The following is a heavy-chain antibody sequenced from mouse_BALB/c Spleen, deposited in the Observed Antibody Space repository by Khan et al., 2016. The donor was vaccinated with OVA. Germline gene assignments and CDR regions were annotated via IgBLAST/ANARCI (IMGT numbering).Heavy chain of an antibody. J-gene: IGHJ3*01. CDR3: ANHGSSAGWFAY. V-gene: IGHV1-7*01. CDR1: GYTFTSYW. D-gene: IGHD1-1*01. Sequence: QVQLKQSGAELAKPGASVKMSCKASGYTFTSYWMHWVKQRPGQGLEWIGYINPSTGYSEYNQKFKDKATLTADKSSSTAYMQLSSLTSDDSAVYCGANHGSSAGWFAYWGQGTLVTVSA. CDR2: INPSTGYS.